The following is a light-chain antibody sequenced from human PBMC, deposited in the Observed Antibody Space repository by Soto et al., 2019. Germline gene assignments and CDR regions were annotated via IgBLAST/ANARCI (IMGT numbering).Light chain of an antibody. J-gene: IGKJ1*01. CDR1: QSARSS. CDR3: QQYNNWPWT. V-gene: IGKV3-15*01. CDR2: GAS. Sequence: EIVMTQSPATLSVSPGERATLACRASQSARSSLAWYQQKPGQAPRGLIYGASTRATGIPARFSGSGSGTEFTLTISSLQSEDFAVYYCQQYNNWPWTFGQGTKVDIK.